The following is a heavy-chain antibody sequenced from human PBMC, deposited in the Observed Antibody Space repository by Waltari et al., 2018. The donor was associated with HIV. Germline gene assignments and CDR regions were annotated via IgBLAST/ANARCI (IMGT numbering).Heavy chain of an antibody. J-gene: IGHJ5*02. CDR3: AGEGVLLWFGDLNWFDP. D-gene: IGHD3-10*01. V-gene: IGHV3-7*01. Sequence: EVQLVESGGGLVQPGGSLRLSCAASGFTFSSYWMSWVRQAPGKGREWVANLKQDGSEKYYVDSVKGRFTISRDNAKNSLYLQMNSLRAEDTAVYYCAGEGVLLWFGDLNWFDPWGQGTLVTVSS. CDR2: LKQDGSEK. CDR1: GFTFSSYW.